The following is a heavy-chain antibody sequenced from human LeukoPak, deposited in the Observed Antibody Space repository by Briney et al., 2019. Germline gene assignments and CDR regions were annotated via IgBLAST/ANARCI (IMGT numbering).Heavy chain of an antibody. CDR3: ARAYSSSARGYYYYYYMDV. V-gene: IGHV4-61*02. CDR2: IYTSGST. CDR1: GGSISSGSYY. J-gene: IGHJ6*03. Sequence: PSETLSLTCTVSGGSISSGSYYWSWIRQPAGKGLEWIGRIYTSGSTNYNPSLKSRVTISVDTSKNQFSLKLSSVTAADTAVYYCARAYSSSARGYYYYYYMDVWGKGTTVTVSS. D-gene: IGHD6-6*01.